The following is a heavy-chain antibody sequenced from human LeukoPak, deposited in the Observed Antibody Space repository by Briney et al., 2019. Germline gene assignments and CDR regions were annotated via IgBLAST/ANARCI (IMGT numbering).Heavy chain of an antibody. D-gene: IGHD4-17*01. CDR3: ARVLGGYGHYANWFDP. Sequence: ASVKVSCKASGYTFTGYYMHWVRQAPGQGLEWMGRINPNSGGTNYAQKFQGRVTMTRDTSISTAYMELSRLRSDDTAVYYCARVLGGYGHYANWFDPWGQGTLVTVSS. J-gene: IGHJ5*02. CDR2: INPNSGGT. V-gene: IGHV1-2*06. CDR1: GYTFTGYY.